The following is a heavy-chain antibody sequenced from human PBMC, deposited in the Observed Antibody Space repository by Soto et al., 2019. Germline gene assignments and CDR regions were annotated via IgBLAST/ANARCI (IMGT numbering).Heavy chain of an antibody. CDR3: AKRYRGGDCYGIDY. Sequence: QVQLVESGGGVVQPGRSLRLSCAASGFTFSSYGMHWVRQAPGKGLEWVAVISYDGSNKYYADSVKGRFTISRDNSKNALYLQMHSLRAEDTAVYYCAKRYRGGDCYGIDYWGQGTLVTVSS. D-gene: IGHD2-21*02. CDR1: GFTFSSYG. CDR2: ISYDGSNK. V-gene: IGHV3-30*18. J-gene: IGHJ4*02.